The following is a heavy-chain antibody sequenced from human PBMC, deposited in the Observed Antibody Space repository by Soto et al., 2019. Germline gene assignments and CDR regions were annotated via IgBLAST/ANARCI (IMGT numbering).Heavy chain of an antibody. Sequence: QVQLQESGPGLVKPSQTLSLTCTVSGGSISSGGYYWSWIRQHPGKGLEWIGYIYYSGSTYYNPSLKSRVTISVDTSKNQFSLKLSSVTAADTAVYYCARVRDYGEFYYYGMDVWGQGTTVTVSS. CDR3: ARVRDYGEFYYYGMDV. CDR2: IYYSGST. J-gene: IGHJ6*02. CDR1: GGSISSGGYY. D-gene: IGHD4-17*01. V-gene: IGHV4-31*03.